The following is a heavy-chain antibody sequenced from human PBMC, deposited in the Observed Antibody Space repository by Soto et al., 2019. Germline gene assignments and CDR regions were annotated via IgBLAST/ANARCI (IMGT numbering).Heavy chain of an antibody. D-gene: IGHD3-3*01. CDR1: GFTFSSYA. Sequence: EVQLLESGGGLVQPGGSLRLSCAASGFTFSSYAMSWVRQAPGKGLEWVSAISGSGGSTYYADSVKGRFTISRDNSKNTLCLQMNSLRAEDTAVYYCAKTVYYDFWSGPSRFDYWGQGTLVTVSS. V-gene: IGHV3-23*01. J-gene: IGHJ4*02. CDR3: AKTVYYDFWSGPSRFDY. CDR2: ISGSGGST.